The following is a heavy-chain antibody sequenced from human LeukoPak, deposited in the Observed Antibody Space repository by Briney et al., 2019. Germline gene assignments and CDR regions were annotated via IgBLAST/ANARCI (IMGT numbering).Heavy chain of an antibody. CDR1: GFTFSSYA. Sequence: GRSLRLSCADSGFTFSSYAMHWVRQAPGKRLEWVAVISYDGSNKYYADSVKGRFTISRDNSKNTLYLQMNSLRAEDTAVYYCANLLRWEPYWGQGTLVTVSS. CDR3: ANLLRWEPY. D-gene: IGHD4-23*01. CDR2: ISYDGSNK. V-gene: IGHV3-30*04. J-gene: IGHJ4*02.